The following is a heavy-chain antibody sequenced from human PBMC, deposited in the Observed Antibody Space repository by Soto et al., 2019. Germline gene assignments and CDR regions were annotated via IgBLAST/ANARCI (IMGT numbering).Heavy chain of an antibody. CDR1: GFTFDDYA. CDR2: ISWDGGST. Sequence: GGSLRLSCAASGFTFDDYAMHWVRQAPGKGLEWVSLISWDGGSTYYADSVKGRFTISRDNSKNSLYLQMNSLRAEDNVLYYCAKAWGGDFWSGYYNYYYYGMDVWGQGTTVTVSS. V-gene: IGHV3-43D*03. CDR3: AKAWGGDFWSGYYNYYYYGMDV. D-gene: IGHD3-3*01. J-gene: IGHJ6*02.